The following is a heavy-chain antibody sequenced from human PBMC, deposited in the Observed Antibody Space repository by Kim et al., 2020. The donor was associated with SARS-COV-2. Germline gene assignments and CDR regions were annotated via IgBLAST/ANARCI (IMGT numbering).Heavy chain of an antibody. CDR1: GYTFTSYY. V-gene: IGHV1-46*01. D-gene: IGHD2-15*01. J-gene: IGHJ6*02. Sequence: ASVKVSCKASGYTFTSYYMHWVRQAPGQGLEWMGIINPSGGSTSYAQKFQGRVTMTRDTSTSTVYMELSSLRSEDTAVYYCASPSLCPVAASCYYGMDVWGQGTTVTVSS. CDR3: ASPSLCPVAASCYYGMDV. CDR2: INPSGGST.